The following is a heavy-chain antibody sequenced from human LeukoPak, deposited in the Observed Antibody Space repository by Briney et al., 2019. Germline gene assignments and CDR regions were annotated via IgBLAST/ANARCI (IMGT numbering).Heavy chain of an antibody. V-gene: IGHV3-49*04. J-gene: IGHJ4*02. Sequence: GGSLRLSCTASGFTFGDYTMDWVRQAPGKGLEWVGFIRSKAYGGTTEYAASVKGRFTISRGDSKSLAYLQMNSLQTEDTAVYYCSRGGYSYAYWGQGTLVTVSS. CDR2: IRSKAYGGTT. CDR1: GFTFGDYT. D-gene: IGHD5-18*01. CDR3: SRGGYSYAY.